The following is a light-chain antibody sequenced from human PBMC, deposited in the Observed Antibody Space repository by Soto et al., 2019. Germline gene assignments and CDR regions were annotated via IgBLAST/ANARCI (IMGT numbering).Light chain of an antibody. CDR2: GIS. V-gene: IGKV3-20*01. Sequence: EVVLTQSPGTLSLFPGERATLSCRASQSVTNSYLAWFQHKPGQAPRPLIYGISNRASGIPDRFSGSGSGTDFTLTISRLEPEDFAVYYCHHYGRSWTFGLGTKVEIK. CDR1: QSVTNSY. CDR3: HHYGRSWT. J-gene: IGKJ1*01.